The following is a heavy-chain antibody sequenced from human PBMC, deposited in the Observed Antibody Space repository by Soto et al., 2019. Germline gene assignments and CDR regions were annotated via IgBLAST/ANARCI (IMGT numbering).Heavy chain of an antibody. V-gene: IGHV3-21*01. CDR1: GFTFSSYS. J-gene: IGHJ4*02. D-gene: IGHD2-2*01. Sequence: PGGSLRLSCAASGFTFSSYSMNWVRQAPGKGLEWVSSISSSSSYIYYADSVKGRFTISRDNAKNSLYLQMNSLRAEDTAVYYCAREMPSKNPSFDYWGQGTLVTVSS. CDR2: ISSSSSYI. CDR3: AREMPSKNPSFDY.